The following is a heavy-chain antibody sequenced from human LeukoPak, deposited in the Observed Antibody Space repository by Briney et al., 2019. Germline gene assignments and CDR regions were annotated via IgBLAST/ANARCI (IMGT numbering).Heavy chain of an antibody. V-gene: IGHV3-11*01. J-gene: IGHJ4*02. Sequence: GGSLRLSCAASGFTFRDHYMTWIRQAPGKGLEWVGSISTSGSTIYYADSVKGRFTVSRDNAKNSLNLQMNSLRAEDTAVYYCARVVGATLRLDYWGQGTLVTVSS. CDR1: GFTFRDHY. CDR2: ISTSGSTI. D-gene: IGHD1-26*01. CDR3: ARVVGATLRLDY.